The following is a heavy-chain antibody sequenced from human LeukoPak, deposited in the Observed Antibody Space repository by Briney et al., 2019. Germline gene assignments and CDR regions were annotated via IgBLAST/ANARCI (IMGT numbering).Heavy chain of an antibody. D-gene: IGHD5-12*01. V-gene: IGHV4-61*02. J-gene: IGHJ5*02. CDR1: GGSISSGSYY. CDR2: IYTSGST. CDR3: ARDLRSGYDLNWFDP. Sequence: ASQTLSLTCTVSGGSISSGSYYWSWIRQPAGKGLEWIGRIYTSGSTNYNPSLKSRVTISVDTSKNQFSLKLSSVTAADTAVCYCARDLRSGYDLNWFDPWGQGTLVTVSS.